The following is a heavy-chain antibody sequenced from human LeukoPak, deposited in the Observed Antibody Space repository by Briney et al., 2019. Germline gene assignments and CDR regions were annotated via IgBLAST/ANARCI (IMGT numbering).Heavy chain of an antibody. CDR1: GFTFSSYS. V-gene: IGHV3-21*01. Sequence: GGSLRLSCAASGFTFSSYSMNWVRQAPGKGLKWVSSISSSSYIYYADSVKGRFTISRDNAKNSLYLQMNTLRAEDTAVYYCARVGSSGSYNEDYWGQGTLVTVSS. CDR2: ISSSSYI. CDR3: ARVGSSGSYNEDY. J-gene: IGHJ4*02. D-gene: IGHD1-26*01.